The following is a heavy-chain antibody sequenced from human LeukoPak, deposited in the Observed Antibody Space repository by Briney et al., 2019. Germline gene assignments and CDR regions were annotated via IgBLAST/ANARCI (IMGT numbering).Heavy chain of an antibody. CDR2: ISNDGSNK. CDR1: GFTFSSYA. Sequence: PGRSLRLSCAASGFTFSSYAMHWVRQAPGKGLDWVAVISNDGSNKYYAASVKGRFTISRDNSKNTLYLQMNCLRAADTAVYYCARDGVGPTTSGCPGSWGQGTLVTVSS. CDR3: ARDGVGPTTSGCPGS. J-gene: IGHJ5*02. V-gene: IGHV3-30*04. D-gene: IGHD1-26*01.